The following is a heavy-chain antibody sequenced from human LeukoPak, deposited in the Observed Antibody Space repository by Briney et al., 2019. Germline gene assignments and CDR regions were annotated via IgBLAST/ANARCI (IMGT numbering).Heavy chain of an antibody. CDR3: VRHISGHANLDY. D-gene: IGHD2-2*01. J-gene: IGHJ4*02. Sequence: SETLSLTCTVSGGSITSSGHCWSWICQPPGKGLEWIGCMYYSGSTFHGSSLKGRVTISLDTPKNQFSLRLSSVTAADTAIYYCVRHISGHANLDYWGQGTLVTVSS. V-gene: IGHV4-39*01. CDR2: MYYSGST. CDR1: GGSITSSGHC.